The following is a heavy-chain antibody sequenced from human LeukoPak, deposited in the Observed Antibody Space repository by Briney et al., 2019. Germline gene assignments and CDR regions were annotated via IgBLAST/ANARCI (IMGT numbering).Heavy chain of an antibody. CDR2: INPSGGST. D-gene: IGHD6-13*01. V-gene: IGHV1-46*01. CDR1: GYTFTSYY. Sequence: ASVKVSCKASGYTFTSYYMHWVRQAPGQGLEWMGIINPSGGSTSYAQKFQGRVTMTRDMSTSTVYMELSSLRSEDTAVYYCARGGGIAAAGTGHWFDPWGQGPLVTVSS. CDR3: ARGGGIAAAGTGHWFDP. J-gene: IGHJ5*02.